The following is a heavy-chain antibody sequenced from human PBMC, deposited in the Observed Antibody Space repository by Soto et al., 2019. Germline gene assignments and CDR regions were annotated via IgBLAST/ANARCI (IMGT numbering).Heavy chain of an antibody. V-gene: IGHV4-59*01. D-gene: IGHD3-22*01. CDR3: ARLGGFYQSLDS. J-gene: IGHJ5*01. CDR1: GGSISSYF. CDR2: IYYSGST. Sequence: SETLSLTCTVSGGSISSYFWSWIRQPPGKGLEWIGYIYYSGSTNYNPSLKSRVTISVDTSKNQFSLKLSSVTAADTAVYYCARLGGFYQSLDSWGQGTLVT.